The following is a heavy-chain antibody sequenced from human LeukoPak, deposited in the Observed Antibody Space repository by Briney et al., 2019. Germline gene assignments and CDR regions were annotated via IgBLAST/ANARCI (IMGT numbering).Heavy chain of an antibody. CDR3: AKERARDYGDYYYYGMDV. D-gene: IGHD4-17*01. CDR2: INSDGSST. Sequence: PGGSLRLSCAASGFTSSSYWMHWVRQAPGKGLVWVSRINSDGSSTSYADSVKGRFTISRDNAKNTLYLQMNSLRAEDTAVYYCAKERARDYGDYYYYGMDVWGQGTTVTVSS. V-gene: IGHV3-74*01. J-gene: IGHJ6*02. CDR1: GFTSSSYW.